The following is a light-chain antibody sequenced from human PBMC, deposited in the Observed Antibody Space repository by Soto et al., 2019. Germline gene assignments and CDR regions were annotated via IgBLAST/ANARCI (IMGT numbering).Light chain of an antibody. Sequence: DIVLTQSPGTLSLSPGERATLSCRASQTVRDGYLAWYQQKPGQAPRLFIYGASARATGTPDRFSGSGSGTDFTLTISGLEPEDFAVYYCQQYGVSMFTFGQGAKLEIK. V-gene: IGKV3-20*01. CDR1: QTVRDGY. J-gene: IGKJ2*01. CDR3: QQYGVSMFT. CDR2: GAS.